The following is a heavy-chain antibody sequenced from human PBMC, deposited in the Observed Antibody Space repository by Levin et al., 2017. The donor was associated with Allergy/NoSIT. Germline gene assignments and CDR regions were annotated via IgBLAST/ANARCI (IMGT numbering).Heavy chain of an antibody. J-gene: IGHJ6*02. D-gene: IGHD2-2*01. V-gene: IGHV3-74*03. CDR1: GLAVGSYW. Sequence: GGSLRLSCTASGLAVGSYWMHWVRQVPGKGLLWVARINRDGSTSTYAASVKGRFTISRDNAERTLYLQMDSLRADDTAVYYCSACRGTNCFGGMGVWRLGPTVTVS. CDR2: INRDGSTS. CDR3: SACRGTNCFGGMGV.